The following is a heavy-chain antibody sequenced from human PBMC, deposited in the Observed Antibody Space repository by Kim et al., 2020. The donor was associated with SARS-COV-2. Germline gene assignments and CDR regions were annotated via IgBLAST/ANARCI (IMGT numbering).Heavy chain of an antibody. CDR1: GFTFTNAW. D-gene: IGHD2-2*02. J-gene: IGHJ6*02. CDR3: TQGIGYSMNV. CDR2: IRSKTGGETV. V-gene: IGHV3-15*01. Sequence: GGSLRLSCVVSGFTFTNAWMDWVRQAPGKGLEWVGRIRSKTGGETVEYAAPVKGRFTISRDDTKNTVYLQMNSLRSEDTAVYYCTQGIGYSMNVWGQGTT.